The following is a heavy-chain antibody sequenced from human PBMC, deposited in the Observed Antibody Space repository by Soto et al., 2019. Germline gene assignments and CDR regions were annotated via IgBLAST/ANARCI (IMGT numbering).Heavy chain of an antibody. V-gene: IGHV4-30-4*01. D-gene: IGHD2-15*01. Sequence: SETLSLTCTVSGGSIISGDYCWIWMGEPPGKGLEWIGYIYYSGSTYYNPSLKSRVTISVDTSKNQFSLKLSSVTAADTAVYYCARDARGYCSGGSCYYYYGMDVWGQGTTVTVSS. CDR3: ARDARGYCSGGSCYYYYGMDV. CDR2: IYYSGST. CDR1: GGSIISGDYC. J-gene: IGHJ6*02.